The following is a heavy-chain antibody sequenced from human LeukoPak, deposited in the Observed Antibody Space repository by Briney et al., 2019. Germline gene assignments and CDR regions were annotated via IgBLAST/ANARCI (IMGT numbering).Heavy chain of an antibody. CDR3: ARIYSSSWFLNWFDP. CDR1: GGSISSYY. V-gene: IGHV4-59*08. D-gene: IGHD6-13*01. J-gene: IGHJ5*02. Sequence: SETLSLTCTVSGGSISSYYWSWIRQPPGKGLEWIGYIYYSGSTYYNPSLKSRVTISVDTSKNQFSLKLNSVTAADTAVYYCARIYSSSWFLNWFDPWGQGTLVTVSS. CDR2: IYYSGST.